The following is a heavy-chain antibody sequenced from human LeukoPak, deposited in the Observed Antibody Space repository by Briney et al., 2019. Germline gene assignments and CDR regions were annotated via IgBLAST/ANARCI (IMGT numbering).Heavy chain of an antibody. CDR1: GFTFSSYA. CDR2: ISGSGGST. Sequence: GGSLRLSCAASGFTFSSYAMSWVRQAPGKGREWVSAISGSGGSTYYADSVKGRFTISRDNSKNTLYLQMNSLRAEYTAVYSCAKREDGYYGSGSAFDIWGQGTMVTVSS. D-gene: IGHD3-10*01. J-gene: IGHJ3*02. V-gene: IGHV3-23*01. CDR3: AKREDGYYGSGSAFDI.